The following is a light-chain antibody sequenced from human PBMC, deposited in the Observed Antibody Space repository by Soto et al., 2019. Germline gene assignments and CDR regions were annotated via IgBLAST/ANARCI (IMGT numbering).Light chain of an antibody. CDR2: DNN. CDR3: GTWDNSLSAVV. V-gene: IGLV1-51*01. J-gene: IGLJ2*01. Sequence: QSVLTQPPSVSAAPGQKVTISCSGSSSNIGNNFVSWYQQLPGTAPKLLIYDNNKRTSGFPDRFSASRSGTSATLGITGLQTGDEAHYYCGTWDNSLSAVVFGGGTKVTVL. CDR1: SSNIGNNF.